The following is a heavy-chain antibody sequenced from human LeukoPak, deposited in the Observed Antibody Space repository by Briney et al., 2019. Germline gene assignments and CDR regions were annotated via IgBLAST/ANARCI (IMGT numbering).Heavy chain of an antibody. CDR2: ISWNSGSI. V-gene: IGHV3-9*01. CDR1: GFTFDNYA. Sequence: GGSLRLSCAASGFTFDNYAMHWVRQAPGKGLEWVSGISWNSGSIGYADSVKGRFTISRDNAKNSLYLQMNNVRAEDTAVYYCARYTYKHDCWGQGTLVTVSS. D-gene: IGHD5-18*01. CDR3: ARYTYKHDC. J-gene: IGHJ4*02.